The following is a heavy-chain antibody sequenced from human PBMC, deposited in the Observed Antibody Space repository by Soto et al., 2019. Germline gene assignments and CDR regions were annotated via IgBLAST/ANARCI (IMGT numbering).Heavy chain of an antibody. Sequence: QAQLVQSGAEVKKPGASVKVSCQAGGYTFADYGISWVRQAPGQGLEWVGWIGPYNGNTNYAQNLQDRVTMTTDTSTHTAYMELRSLRSDDTALYYCARCYCTVGSCYTCWHFDLWGRGTLLPVSS. CDR1: GYTFADYG. J-gene: IGHJ2*01. D-gene: IGHD2-15*01. CDR3: ARCYCTVGSCYTCWHFDL. V-gene: IGHV1-18*01. CDR2: IGPYNGNT.